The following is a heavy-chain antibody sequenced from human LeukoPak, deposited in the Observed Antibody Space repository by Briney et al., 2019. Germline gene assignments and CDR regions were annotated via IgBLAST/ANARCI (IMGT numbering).Heavy chain of an antibody. V-gene: IGHV1-8*01. J-gene: IGHJ3*02. Sequence: ASVKVSCKASGYTFTSYDINWVRQATGQGLEWMGWMNPNSGNTGYAQKFQGRVTMTRNTSISTAYMELSSLRSEDTAVYYCASQADSSSWYGDGFDIWGQGTMVTVSS. CDR2: MNPNSGNT. D-gene: IGHD6-13*01. CDR3: ASQADSSSWYGDGFDI. CDR1: GYTFTSYD.